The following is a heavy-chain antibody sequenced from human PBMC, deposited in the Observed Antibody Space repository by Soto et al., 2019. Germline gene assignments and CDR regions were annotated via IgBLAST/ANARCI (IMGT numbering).Heavy chain of an antibody. V-gene: IGHV1-18*01. CDR1: GYTFSIYG. Sequence: ASVKVSCKASGYTFSIYGISWVRQAPGQGLEWMGWISAYSGNTNYAQKLQGKVTMTTDTSTSTAYMELRSLRSDDTAVYYCARAVPYDFWSVYYHPARGWFDPLCQENVVTVSS. CDR3: ARAVPYDFWSVYYHPARGWFDP. D-gene: IGHD3-3*01. J-gene: IGHJ5*02. CDR2: ISAYSGNT.